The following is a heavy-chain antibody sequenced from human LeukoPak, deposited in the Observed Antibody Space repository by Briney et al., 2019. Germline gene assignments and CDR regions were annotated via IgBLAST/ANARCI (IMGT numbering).Heavy chain of an antibody. CDR1: GGSISSYY. CDR2: IYYSGST. CDR3: ARLHRGEEAFDI. J-gene: IGHJ3*02. V-gene: IGHV4-59*01. Sequence: SETLSLTCTVSGGSISSYYWSWIRQSPGKGLEWVGYIYYSGSTNYNPSLKSRVTISVDASKNQFSLKLSSVTTADTAVYYCARLHRGEEAFDIWGQGTMVTVSS.